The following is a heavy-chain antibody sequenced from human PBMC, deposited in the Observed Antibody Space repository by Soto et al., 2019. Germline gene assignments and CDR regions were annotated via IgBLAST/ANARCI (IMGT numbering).Heavy chain of an antibody. J-gene: IGHJ4*02. CDR1: GGSISSSSYY. CDR2: IYYSGST. D-gene: IGHD4-17*01. V-gene: IGHV4-39*01. CDR3: ARLDYGDTFLSFDY. Sequence: QLQLQESGPGLVKPSETLSLTCTVSGGSISSSSYYWGWIRQPPGKGLEWIGSIYYSGSTYYNPSLKSRVPISVDTSKTQFSLKLSSVTAADTAVYYCARLDYGDTFLSFDYWGQGTLVTVSS.